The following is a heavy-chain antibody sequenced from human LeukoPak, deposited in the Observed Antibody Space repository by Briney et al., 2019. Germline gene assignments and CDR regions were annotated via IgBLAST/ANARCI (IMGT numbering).Heavy chain of an antibody. CDR1: GYSISSGYY. J-gene: IGHJ4*02. Sequence: SETLSLTCTVSGYSISSGYYWGWIRQPPGKGLEWIGNIYHSGSTYYNPSLKSRVTISVDTSKNQFSLKLSSVTAADTAVYYCARESIAARYFTNFDYWGQGTLVTVSS. CDR3: ARESIAARYFTNFDY. V-gene: IGHV4-38-2*02. CDR2: IYHSGST. D-gene: IGHD6-6*01.